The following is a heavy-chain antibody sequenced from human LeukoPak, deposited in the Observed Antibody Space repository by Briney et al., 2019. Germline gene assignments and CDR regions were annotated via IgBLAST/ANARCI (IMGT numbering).Heavy chain of an antibody. D-gene: IGHD2/OR15-2a*01. CDR2: IISKADGGTA. Sequence: GGSLRLSCAASGFTLSNAWMSWVRQAPGKGLEWLGLIISKADGGTADYAAPVKGRFTISRDDSKNTLYLQMNSLKTEDTAVYSCTTSGGTTTRFVDYWGQGTLVSVSS. CDR1: GFTLSNAW. V-gene: IGHV3-15*01. CDR3: TTSGGTTTRFVDY. J-gene: IGHJ4*02.